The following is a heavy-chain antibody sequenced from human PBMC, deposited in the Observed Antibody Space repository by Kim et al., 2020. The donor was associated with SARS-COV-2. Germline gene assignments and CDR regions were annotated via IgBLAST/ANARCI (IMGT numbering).Heavy chain of an antibody. CDR1: GFTFSSYA. Sequence: GGSLRLSCAASGFTFSSYAMSWVRQAPGKGLEWVSAISGSGGSTYYADSVKGRFTISRDNSRNTLYLQMNSLRAEDTAVYYCAKDSLGDYFDYYYYGMDVWGQGTTVTVSS. J-gene: IGHJ6*02. CDR3: AKDSLGDYFDYYYYGMDV. CDR2: ISGSGGST. D-gene: IGHD4-17*01. V-gene: IGHV3-23*01.